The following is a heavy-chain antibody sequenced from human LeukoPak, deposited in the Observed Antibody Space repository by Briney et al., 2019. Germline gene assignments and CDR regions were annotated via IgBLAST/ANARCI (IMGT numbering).Heavy chain of an antibody. D-gene: IGHD6-13*01. J-gene: IGHJ5*02. CDR3: ARAVTSSSSWYKWVNWFDP. Sequence: SETLSLTCTVSGGSISSSNYYWGWIRQPPGKGLECIGSVYYSGNTYYNPSLKSRVTISVDTSKNQFSLKLSSVTAADTAVYYCARAVTSSSSWYKWVNWFDPWGQGTLVTVSS. CDR2: VYYSGNT. CDR1: GGSISSSNYY. V-gene: IGHV4-39*07.